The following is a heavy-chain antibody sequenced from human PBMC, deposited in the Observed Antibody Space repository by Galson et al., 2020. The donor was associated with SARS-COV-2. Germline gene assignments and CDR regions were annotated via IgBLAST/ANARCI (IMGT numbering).Heavy chain of an antibody. CDR1: GGSITSGGYS. V-gene: IGHV4-30-2*06. J-gene: IGHJ2*01. CDR2: VYQSGAT. Sequence: SETLSLTCSVSGGSITSGGYSWTWIRQSPGKGLEWIGYVYQSGATHYNPSLKRRLTISMDRSKNHLSLKLTSVTAADTAVYYCARRYVSGLSPYWYLDLWGRGTLVTVSS. D-gene: IGHD3-16*01. CDR3: ARRYVSGLSPYWYLDL.